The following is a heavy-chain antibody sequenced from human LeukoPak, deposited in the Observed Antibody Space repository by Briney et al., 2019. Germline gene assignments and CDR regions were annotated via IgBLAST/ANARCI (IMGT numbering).Heavy chain of an antibody. CDR2: LKSKTDGGTT. J-gene: IGHJ4*02. CDR3: TTGPSPVGAPDY. V-gene: IGHV3-15*01. CDR1: GFTFTNAW. D-gene: IGHD1-26*01. Sequence: GGSLRLSCAASGFTFTNAWMSWVRQAPGKGLEWVGRLKSKTDGGTTDYTAPLQGRFTISRDDSKNTLYLQMNSLKTEDTAVYYCTTGPSPVGAPDYWGQGTLVTVSS.